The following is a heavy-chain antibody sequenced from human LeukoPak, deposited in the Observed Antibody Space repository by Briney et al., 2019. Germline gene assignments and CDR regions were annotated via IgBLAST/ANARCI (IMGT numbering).Heavy chain of an antibody. CDR2: INPSGGST. CDR1: GYTFTSYY. CDR3: ARDHVVIAPGGYYYGMDV. V-gene: IGHV1-46*01. D-gene: IGHD2-21*01. J-gene: IGHJ6*02. Sequence: ASVKVSCKASGYTFTSYYMHWVRQAPGQGLEWMGIINPSGGSTSYAQKFQGRVTMTRDTSTSTVYMELSSLRSEDTAVYYCARDHVVIAPGGYYYGMDVWGQGTTVTVSS.